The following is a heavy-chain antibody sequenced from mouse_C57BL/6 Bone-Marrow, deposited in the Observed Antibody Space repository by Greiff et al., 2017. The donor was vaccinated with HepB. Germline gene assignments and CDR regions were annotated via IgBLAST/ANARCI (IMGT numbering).Heavy chain of an antibody. CDR3: ASEDGYYDYSIDY. CDR2: IDPSDSYT. CDR1: GYTFTSYW. Sequence: QVQLQQPGAELVMPGASVKLSCKASGYTFTSYWMHWVKQRPGQGLEWIGEIDPSDSYTNYNQKFKGKATLTVDKSSSTAYMQLSSLPSEDSAVYYCASEDGYYDYSIDYWGQVTSVTVSS. D-gene: IGHD2-3*01. J-gene: IGHJ4*01. V-gene: IGHV1-69*01.